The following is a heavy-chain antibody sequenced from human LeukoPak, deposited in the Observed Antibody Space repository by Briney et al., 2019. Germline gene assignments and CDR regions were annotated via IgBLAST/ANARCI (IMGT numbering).Heavy chain of an antibody. J-gene: IGHJ6*02. Sequence: GGSLRLSCAASGFTFSDYYMSWIRQAPGKGLEWVSYISGSGSTIYYADSVKGRFTISRDNAKNSLYLQMNSLRAEDTAVYYCARDLVRTVTDLYYYYGMDVWCQGTTVTVSS. CDR2: ISGSGSTI. D-gene: IGHD4-17*01. CDR1: GFTFSDYY. V-gene: IGHV3-11*01. CDR3: ARDLVRTVTDLYYYYGMDV.